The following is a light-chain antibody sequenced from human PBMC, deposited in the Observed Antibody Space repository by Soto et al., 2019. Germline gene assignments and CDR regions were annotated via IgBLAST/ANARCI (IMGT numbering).Light chain of an antibody. CDR1: QSVSIY. CDR3: QQYGSTPRPG. V-gene: IGKV3-20*01. J-gene: IGKJ5*01. Sequence: EIVLTQSPAALSVSPGERATLSCRASQSVSIYLSWCQQKPGQAPRLVIDGASSRATGIPGRFSGRGSRTDFPLTISRLEPEEVFGYYCQQYGSTPRPGFGQGKRLEIK. CDR2: GAS.